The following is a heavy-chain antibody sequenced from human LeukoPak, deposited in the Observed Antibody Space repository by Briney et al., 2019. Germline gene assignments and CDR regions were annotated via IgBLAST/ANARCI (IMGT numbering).Heavy chain of an antibody. D-gene: IGHD4-17*01. CDR2: IYYTRTT. Sequence: SETLSLTCTVSGDTFSKYYWNWIRQPAGKGLEWIGTIYYTRTTYYSPSLKSRVTISVDTSKSQFTLKLSSVSAARSVSSYCAIHDYALGMGIDPWGQGTLVTVSS. CDR1: GDTFSKYY. J-gene: IGHJ5*02. V-gene: IGHV4-59*05. CDR3: AIHDYALGMGIDP.